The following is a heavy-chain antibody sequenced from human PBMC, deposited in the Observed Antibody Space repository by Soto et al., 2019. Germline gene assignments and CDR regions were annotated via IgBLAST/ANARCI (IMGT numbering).Heavy chain of an antibody. CDR1: GGSISSSNW. V-gene: IGHV4-4*02. D-gene: IGHD6-6*01. Sequence: SETLSLTYAVSGGSISSSNWWSWVRQPPGKGLEWIGEIYHSGSTNYNPSLKSRVTISVDKSKNQFSLKLSSVTAADTAVYYCARERSSSSWFDPWGQGTLVTVSS. CDR2: IYHSGST. J-gene: IGHJ5*02. CDR3: ARERSSSSWFDP.